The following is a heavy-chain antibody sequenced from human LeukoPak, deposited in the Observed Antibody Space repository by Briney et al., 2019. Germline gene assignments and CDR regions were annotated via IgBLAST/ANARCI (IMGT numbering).Heavy chain of an antibody. V-gene: IGHV1-69*05. J-gene: IGHJ6*03. CDR3: ARAGAHYYYYYMDV. CDR1: GGTFSSYA. Sequence: SVKVSCKASGGTFSSYAISWARQAPGQGLEWMGGIIPILGTADYAQKFQGRVTITTDESTSTAYMELSSLRSEDTAVYYCARAGAHYYYYYMDVWGKGTTVTVSS. CDR2: IIPILGTA.